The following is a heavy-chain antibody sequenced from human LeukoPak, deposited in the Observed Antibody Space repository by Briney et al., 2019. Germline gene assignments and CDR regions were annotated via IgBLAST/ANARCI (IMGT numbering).Heavy chain of an antibody. J-gene: IGHJ3*02. D-gene: IGHD2-15*01. Sequence: PSETLSLTCAVYSASLNNYYWAWIRQSPVKGLEWIGEIDHVGRSRYNPSFKSRLTISVDTSKNQFSLRLSSVTAADTALYFCARPVYCSVTTCTGPLHIWGQGAMVTVSS. V-gene: IGHV4-34*01. CDR1: SASLNNYY. CDR3: ARPVYCSVTTCTGPLHI. CDR2: IDHVGRS.